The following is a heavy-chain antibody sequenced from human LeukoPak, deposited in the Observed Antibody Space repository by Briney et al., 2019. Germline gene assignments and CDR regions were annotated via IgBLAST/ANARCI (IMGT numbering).Heavy chain of an antibody. CDR2: ISSSSSYT. V-gene: IGHV3-21*01. CDR1: GFTFSSYS. J-gene: IGHJ6*02. Sequence: GGSLRLSCAASGFTFSSYSMNWVRQAPGKGLEWVSSISSSSSYTYYADSVKGRFTISRDNAKNSLYLQMNSLRAEDTAVYYCARAVVVPAARGYYYYGMDVWGQGTTVTVSS. D-gene: IGHD2-2*01. CDR3: ARAVVVPAARGYYYYGMDV.